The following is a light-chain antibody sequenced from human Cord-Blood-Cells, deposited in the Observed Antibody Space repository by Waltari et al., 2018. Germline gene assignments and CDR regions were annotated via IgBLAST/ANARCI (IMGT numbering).Light chain of an antibody. J-gene: IGKJ2*01. CDR1: QSVSSSY. Sequence: EIVLTQSPGTLSLSPGERATLHRRASQSVSSSYLAWYQQKPGQAPRLLIYGASSRATGIPDRFSGSGSGTDFTLTISRLEPEDFAVYYCQQYGSSPMYTFGQGTKLEIK. CDR3: QQYGSSPMYT. V-gene: IGKV3-20*01. CDR2: GAS.